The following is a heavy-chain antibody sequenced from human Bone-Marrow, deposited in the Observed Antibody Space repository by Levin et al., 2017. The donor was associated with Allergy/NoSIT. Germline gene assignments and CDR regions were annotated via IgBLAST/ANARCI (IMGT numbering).Heavy chain of an antibody. D-gene: IGHD1-26*01. Sequence: ASETLSLTCTVSGGSISSGDYYWSWIRQPPGKGLEWIGYIYYSGSTYYNPSLKSRVTISVDTSKNQFSLKLSSVTAADTAVYYCARFWVGAIREYYYYYGMDVWGQGTTVTVSS. J-gene: IGHJ6*02. CDR3: ARFWVGAIREYYYYYGMDV. V-gene: IGHV4-30-4*01. CDR2: IYYSGST. CDR1: GGSISSGDYY.